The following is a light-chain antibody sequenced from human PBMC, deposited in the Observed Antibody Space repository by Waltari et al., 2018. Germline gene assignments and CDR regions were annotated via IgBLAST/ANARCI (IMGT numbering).Light chain of an antibody. J-gene: IGLJ1*01. CDR1: SHDLGAYNY. CDR3: FSYTGTSTYV. CDR2: DVS. Sequence: QSALTQPASVSGSRGQSITISCTGTSHDLGAYNYVSWYQQYPGKVPKVMIYDVSNRPSGVSNRFSGSKSGNTASLTISGLLAEDEADYYCFSYTGTSTYVFGTGTTVTVL. V-gene: IGLV2-14*01.